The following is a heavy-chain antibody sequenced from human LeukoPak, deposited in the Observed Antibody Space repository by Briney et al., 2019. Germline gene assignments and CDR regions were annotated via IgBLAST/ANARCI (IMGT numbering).Heavy chain of an antibody. CDR2: INIDGANT. V-gene: IGHV3-74*01. Sequence: GGSLRLSCAASGFTFTSYWMHWVRQAPGKGLVWVSRINIDGANTRYADSVKGRFTISRDNAKNTLYLQMNSLRAEDTAVYYCARDQAQWELLTPPVYWGQGTLVTVSS. CDR3: ARDQAQWELLTPPVY. J-gene: IGHJ4*02. D-gene: IGHD1-26*01. CDR1: GFTFTSYW.